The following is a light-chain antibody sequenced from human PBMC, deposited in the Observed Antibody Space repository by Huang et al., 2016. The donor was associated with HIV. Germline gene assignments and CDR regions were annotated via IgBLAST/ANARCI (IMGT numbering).Light chain of an antibody. CDR3: QHSDGLSPLT. J-gene: IGKJ4*01. V-gene: IGKV1-8*01. CDR2: DAS. CDR1: QNVGTS. Sequence: IRMTQSPSSLSASTGDRVTITCRASQNVGTSLAWYQQRPGRAPVLLIDDASTLQRGVPSRFSGSGSRTVCTLTIGCLQVEDAATYYCQHSDGLSPLTFGGGT.